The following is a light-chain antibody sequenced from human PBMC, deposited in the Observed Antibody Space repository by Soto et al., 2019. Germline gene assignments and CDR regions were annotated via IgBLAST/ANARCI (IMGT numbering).Light chain of an antibody. J-gene: IGLJ1*01. CDR1: SSDVGGYDY. CDR3: SSYAGTYIV. V-gene: IGLV2-8*01. Sequence: QSALTQPPSASGSPGQSVAISCTGTSSDVGGYDYVSWYHQHPGKAPKLMIYDVSKRPSGVHDRFSGPKSGNTASLTVSGLQAEDEADYYCSSYAGTYIVFGTGTKLTVL. CDR2: DVS.